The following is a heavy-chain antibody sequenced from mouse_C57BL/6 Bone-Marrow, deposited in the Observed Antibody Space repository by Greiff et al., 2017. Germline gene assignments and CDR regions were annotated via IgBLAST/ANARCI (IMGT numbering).Heavy chain of an antibody. CDR3: ARYYDYADYTLDY. Sequence: VQLQQPGAELVKPGASVKLSCKASGYTFTNYWMHWVKQRPGQGLEWIGMMHPNGGSPDYNEKFKSEATLSVDKSSRTAYMELSSLTSEDSAVYYSARYYDYADYTLDYWGQGTSVTVSS. CDR1: GYTFTNYW. CDR2: MHPNGGSP. V-gene: IGHV1-64*01. J-gene: IGHJ4*01. D-gene: IGHD2-4*01.